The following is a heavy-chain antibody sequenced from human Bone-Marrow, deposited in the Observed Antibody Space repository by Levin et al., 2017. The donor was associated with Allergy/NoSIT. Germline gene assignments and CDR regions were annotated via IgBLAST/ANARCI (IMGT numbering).Heavy chain of an antibody. V-gene: IGHV3-33*01. D-gene: IGHD2-21*02. CDR3: ARTRYPASYCGGDCYPWNY. CDR1: GFTFNTYG. Sequence: GGSLRLSCAASGFTFNTYGMHWVRQAPGRGLEWVAVIWYDGSKQYYADSVKGRFTISRDSSKNTLYLQMNSLRAEDTAVYYCARTRYPASYCGGDCYPWNYWGQGTLVTVSS. J-gene: IGHJ4*02. CDR2: IWYDGSKQ.